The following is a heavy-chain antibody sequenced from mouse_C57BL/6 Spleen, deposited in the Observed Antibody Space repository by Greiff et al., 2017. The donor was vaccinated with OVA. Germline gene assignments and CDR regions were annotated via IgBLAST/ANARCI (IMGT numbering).Heavy chain of an antibody. CDR3: ARAPYCNHDYYAMDY. Sequence: QVQLQQSGAELVKPGASVKISCKASGYAFSSYWMNWVKQRPGKGLEWIGQIYPGDGDTNYNGKFKGKATLTADKSSSTAYMQLSSLTSEDSAVYFCARAPYCNHDYYAMDYWGQGTSVTVSS. D-gene: IGHD2-1*01. CDR1: GYAFSSYW. V-gene: IGHV1-80*01. CDR2: IYPGDGDT. J-gene: IGHJ4*01.